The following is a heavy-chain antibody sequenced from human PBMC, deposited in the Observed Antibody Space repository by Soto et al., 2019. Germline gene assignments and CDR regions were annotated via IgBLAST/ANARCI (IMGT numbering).Heavy chain of an antibody. CDR3: ARGDIVVVTAADNWFDP. CDR1: GFTFSSYS. D-gene: IGHD2-2*01. V-gene: IGHV3-21*01. Sequence: GGSLRLSCAASGFTFSSYSMNWVRQAPGKGLEWVSSISSSSSYIYYADSVKGRFTISRDNAKNSLYLQMNSLRAEDTAVYYCARGDIVVVTAADNWFDPWVQGTLVTVSS. CDR2: ISSSSSYI. J-gene: IGHJ5*02.